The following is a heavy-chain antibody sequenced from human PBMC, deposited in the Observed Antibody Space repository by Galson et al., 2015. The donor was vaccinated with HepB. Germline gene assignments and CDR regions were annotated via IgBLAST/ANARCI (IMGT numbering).Heavy chain of an antibody. CDR1: GFTFSRYG. CDR3: ARGVWGAAFDS. V-gene: IGHV3-33*01. Sequence: SLRLSCAASGFTFSRYGMHWVRQAPGKGLEWVSVIWHDGSNEYYADFVKGRFTISRDNSKNTVYMQMNSLRAEDTAIYYCARGVWGAAFDSWGQGTLVTVSS. CDR2: IWHDGSNE. J-gene: IGHJ4*02. D-gene: IGHD3-16*01.